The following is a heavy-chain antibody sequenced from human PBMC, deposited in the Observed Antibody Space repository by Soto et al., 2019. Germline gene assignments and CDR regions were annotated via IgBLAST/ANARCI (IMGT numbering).Heavy chain of an antibody. Sequence: HPGGSLRLSCAASGFTFSSYAMSWVRQAPGKGLEWVSAISGSGGSTYYADSVKGRFTISRDNSKNTLYLQMNSLRAEDTAVYYCARSREWWLQTWFDPWGQGTLVTVSS. D-gene: IGHD2-15*01. V-gene: IGHV3-23*01. CDR2: ISGSGGST. J-gene: IGHJ5*02. CDR3: ARSREWWLQTWFDP. CDR1: GFTFSSYA.